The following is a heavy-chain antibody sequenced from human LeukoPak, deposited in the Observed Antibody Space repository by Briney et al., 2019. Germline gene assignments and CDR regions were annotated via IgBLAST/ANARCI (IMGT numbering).Heavy chain of an antibody. CDR3: AKAAAAPGFDF. D-gene: IGHD6-13*01. J-gene: IGHJ4*02. Sequence: GGSLRLSCVASGITFSNYAVSWVRQAPEKGLDWVSVISGSAHKIRYADSVKGRFTISRDNSENIVYLQMNNLRAEDTALYYCAKAAAAPGFDFWGQGTLVTVSS. V-gene: IGHV3-23*01. CDR1: GITFSNYA. CDR2: ISGSAHKI.